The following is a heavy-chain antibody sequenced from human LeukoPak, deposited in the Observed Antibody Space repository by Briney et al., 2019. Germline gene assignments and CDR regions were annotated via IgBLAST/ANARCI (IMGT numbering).Heavy chain of an antibody. CDR3: AREAWRPYLDY. D-gene: IGHD3-3*01. J-gene: IGHJ4*02. CDR2: FFFKQKRA. CDR1: EFLFRAYA. V-gene: IGHV3-23*05. Sequence: GVSRRLSCDASEFLFRAYALSWDHQAPGKGLWWLSTFFFKQKRAYDIDSVKGRFTMSRDNSKNTLYLQMNSLRAEDTAVYYCAREAWRPYLDYWGQGTPVTVSS.